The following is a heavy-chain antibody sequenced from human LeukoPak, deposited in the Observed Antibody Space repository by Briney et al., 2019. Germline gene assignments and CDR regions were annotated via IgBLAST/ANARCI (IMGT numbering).Heavy chain of an antibody. J-gene: IGHJ6*02. D-gene: IGHD1-26*01. Sequence: GSLRLSCAASGFTFSSHAMSWIRQPPGKGLEWIGYMYYSGRTNYNPSLKSRVTISVDTSKNQFSLKLSSVTAADTAVYYCARTFSESYYYYGLDVWGQGTTVTVSS. CDR1: GFTFSSHA. V-gene: IGHV4-59*11. CDR3: ARTFSESYYYYGLDV. CDR2: MYYSGRT.